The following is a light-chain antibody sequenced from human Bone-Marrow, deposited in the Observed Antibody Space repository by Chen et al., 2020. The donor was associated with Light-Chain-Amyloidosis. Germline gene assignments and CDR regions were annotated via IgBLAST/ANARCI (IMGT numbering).Light chain of an antibody. CDR3: QQRSNWRT. CDR1: QSVSSY. V-gene: IGKV3-11*01. Sequence: EFVLTQSPATLSLSPGERATLSCRASQSVSSYLAWYQQKPGQAPRLLIYDASNRATGIPARFSGSGSGTDFTLTISSLEPEDFAVYYCQQRSNWRTLGQGTKLEIK. CDR2: DAS. J-gene: IGKJ2*01.